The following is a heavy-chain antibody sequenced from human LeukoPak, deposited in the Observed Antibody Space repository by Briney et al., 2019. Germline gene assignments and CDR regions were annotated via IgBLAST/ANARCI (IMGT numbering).Heavy chain of an antibody. J-gene: IGHJ4*02. D-gene: IGHD6-19*01. V-gene: IGHV4-4*02. CDR2: IHHSGST. CDR1: GGFISSNNW. Sequence: SGTLSLTCAVSGGFISSNNWWSWVRQPPGKGLEWIGEIHHSGSTNYNPSLKSRVTISIDKSKNQFSLKLSSVTAADTAVYYCAKKIAVPAYYFDCWGQGTLVTVSS. CDR3: AKKIAVPAYYFDC.